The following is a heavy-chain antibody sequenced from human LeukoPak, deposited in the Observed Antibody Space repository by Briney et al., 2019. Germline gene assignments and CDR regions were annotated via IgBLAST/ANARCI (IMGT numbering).Heavy chain of an antibody. D-gene: IGHD3-22*01. V-gene: IGHV3-33*06. CDR1: GFTFSSYG. CDR2: IWYGGSNK. CDR3: AKAIDDSSGYYSFDY. Sequence: PGGSLRLSCAASGFTFSSYGMHWVRQAPGKGLEWVAVIWYGGSNKYYADSVKGRFTISRDNSKNTLYLQMNSLRAEDTAVYYCAKAIDDSSGYYSFDYWGQGTLVTVSS. J-gene: IGHJ4*02.